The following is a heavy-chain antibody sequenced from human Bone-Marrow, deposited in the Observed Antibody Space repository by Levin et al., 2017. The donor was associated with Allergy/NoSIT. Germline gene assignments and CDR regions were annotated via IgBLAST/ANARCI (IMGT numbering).Heavy chain of an antibody. CDR3: ARDSVSPRVPTEYYYYGMDV. CDR1: GYTFTSYG. D-gene: IGHD5/OR15-5a*01. Sequence: PVASVKVSCKASGYTFTSYGISWVRQAPGQGLEWMGWISAYNGNTNYAQKLQGRVTMTTDTSTSTAYMELRSLRSDDTAVYYCARDSVSPRVPTEYYYYGMDVWGQGTTVTVSS. CDR2: ISAYNGNT. J-gene: IGHJ6*02. V-gene: IGHV1-18*01.